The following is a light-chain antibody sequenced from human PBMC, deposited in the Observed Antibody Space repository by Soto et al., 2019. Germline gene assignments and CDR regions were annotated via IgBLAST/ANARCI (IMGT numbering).Light chain of an antibody. Sequence: DIQMTQSPSSLSASVGDRVTITCQASHDITSYLNWYQHKPGKAPKLLIYDASILEAGVPSRFSGSGSGTHFTFYISRLQPEAVATYYCQKWDYLPIFGPGTTVDFK. CDR2: DAS. CDR1: HDITSY. J-gene: IGKJ3*01. CDR3: QKWDYLPI. V-gene: IGKV1-33*01.